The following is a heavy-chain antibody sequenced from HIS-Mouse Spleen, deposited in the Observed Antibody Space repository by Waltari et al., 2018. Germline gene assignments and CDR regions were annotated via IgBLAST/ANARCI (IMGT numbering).Heavy chain of an antibody. D-gene: IGHD6-13*01. V-gene: IGHV1-2*02. CDR3: ARDLGYAYSRYSSSQTGSY. J-gene: IGHJ4*02. Sequence: QVQLVQSGAEVKKPGASVKVSCKASGYTFTGYYMHWVRQAPGQGLEWMGWINPNSGGTNYAQKFQGRVTMTRDTSISTAYMELSRLRSDDTAVYYCARDLGYAYSRYSSSQTGSYWGQGTLVTVSS. CDR2: INPNSGGT. CDR1: GYTFTGYY.